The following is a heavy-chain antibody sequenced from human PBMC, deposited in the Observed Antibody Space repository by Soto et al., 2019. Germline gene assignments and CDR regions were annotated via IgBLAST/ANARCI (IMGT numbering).Heavy chain of an antibody. J-gene: IGHJ4*02. D-gene: IGHD1-7*01. CDR2: IYYSGST. CDR1: GGSISSGDYY. V-gene: IGHV4-30-4*01. Sequence: TLSLTCTVSGGSISSGDYYWSWIRQPPGKGLEWIGYIYYSGSTYYNPSLKSRVTISVDTSKNQFSLKLSSVTAADTAVYYCARVRYNWNYSPDYWGQGTLVTVSS. CDR3: ARVRYNWNYSPDY.